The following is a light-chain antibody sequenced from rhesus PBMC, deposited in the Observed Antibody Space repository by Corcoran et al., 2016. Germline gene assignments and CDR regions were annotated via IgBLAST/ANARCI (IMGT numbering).Light chain of an antibody. Sequence: DIQMAQSPSSLSASVGDTVTITCRASQGISSYLNWFQQKPGKAPKLLIYGASSLQSGVPSRFSGSGSGTDFTLTISSLQPEDFGTYYCQQYSTRPRTFGQGTKVEVK. J-gene: IGKJ1*01. CDR1: QGISSY. CDR3: QQYSTRPRT. CDR2: GAS. V-gene: IGKV1-28*02.